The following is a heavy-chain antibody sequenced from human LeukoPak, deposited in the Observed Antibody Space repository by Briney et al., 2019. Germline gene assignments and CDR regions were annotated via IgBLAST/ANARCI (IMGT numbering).Heavy chain of an antibody. J-gene: IGHJ4*02. Sequence: SETLSLTCTVSGGSLSSHYWSWIRQPPGKGLEWIGHIYYSGDTNYNPPLKGRVTISIDTSKIHFSLKLSSVTAADTAVYYCARDTFGSGSYFRYWGQGTLVTVSS. CDR1: GGSLSSHY. V-gene: IGHV4-59*11. CDR3: ARDTFGSGSYFRY. D-gene: IGHD3-10*01. CDR2: IYYSGDT.